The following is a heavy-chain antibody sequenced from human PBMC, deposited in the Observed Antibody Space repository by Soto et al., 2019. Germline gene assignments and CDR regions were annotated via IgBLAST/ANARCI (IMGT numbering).Heavy chain of an antibody. V-gene: IGHV4-31*03. CDR2: IYFTGAT. CDR1: GGSISSGTSY. CDR3: ASIPRRGYSYGIDY. Sequence: QMQLQESGPGLVKPSQTLSLTCNVSGGSISSGTSYWTWMRQHPGEGLEWIGHIYFTGATFSNPSRRCRLTMSVVTSKKQFSLKFASVTAADTATYYCASIPRRGYSYGIDYWGQGTLVTVSS. D-gene: IGHD2-21*02. J-gene: IGHJ4*02.